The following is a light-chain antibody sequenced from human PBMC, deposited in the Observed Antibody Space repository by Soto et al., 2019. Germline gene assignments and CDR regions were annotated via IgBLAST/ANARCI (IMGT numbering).Light chain of an antibody. J-gene: IGKJ1*01. CDR1: QNVGGSY. V-gene: IGKV3-20*01. CDR2: GAS. CDR3: QLFGSSRT. Sequence: EIVLTQSPATLSLSPGERATLSCRASQNVGGSYVGWYQQKPGQGPRLLIFGASSRATGIPDRFSGSGSGTDFTLTISRLEPEDFAVYYCQLFGSSRTFGQGTK.